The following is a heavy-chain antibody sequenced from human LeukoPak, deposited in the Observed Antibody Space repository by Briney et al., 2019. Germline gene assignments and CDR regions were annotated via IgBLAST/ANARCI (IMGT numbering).Heavy chain of an antibody. CDR1: GYTFTGYY. V-gene: IGHV1-2*02. CDR2: INPNSGGT. J-gene: IGHJ5*02. CDR3: ARGHYGSGSYYLEGDWFDP. Sequence: GASVKVSCKASGYTFTGYYMHWVRQAPGQGLEWMGWINPNSGGTNYAQKFQDRVTKTRDTSISTAYMELSRLRSDDTAVYYCARGHYGSGSYYLEGDWFDPWGQGTLVTVSS. D-gene: IGHD3-10*01.